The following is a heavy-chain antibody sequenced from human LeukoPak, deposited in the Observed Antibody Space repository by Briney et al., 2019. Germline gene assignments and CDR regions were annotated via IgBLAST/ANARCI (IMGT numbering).Heavy chain of an antibody. CDR1: GSSISGYY. CDR3: ARDGRSRYDSSHY. D-gene: IGHD6-6*01. Sequence: PSETVSLTCTVSGSSISGYYWSWIRQPAGKGLEWIGRIYTTGGTNYNPSLKSRVTMSLDTSKNQCSLILSSVTAADTAVYYCARDGRSRYDSSHYWGQGTLVTVSS. V-gene: IGHV4-4*07. CDR2: IYTTGGT. J-gene: IGHJ4*02.